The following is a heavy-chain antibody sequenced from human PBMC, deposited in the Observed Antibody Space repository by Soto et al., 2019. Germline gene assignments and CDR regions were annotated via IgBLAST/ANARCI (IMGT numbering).Heavy chain of an antibody. CDR2: INPSGGST. D-gene: IGHD6-6*01. Sequence: ASVKVSCKASGYTFTSYYMHWVRQAPGQRLEWMGIINPSGGSTSYAQKFQGRVTMTRDTSTSTVYMELSSLRSEDTAVYYCARDSVFVAARNPGDYWGQGTLVTVSS. CDR1: GYTFTSYY. J-gene: IGHJ4*02. CDR3: ARDSVFVAARNPGDY. V-gene: IGHV1-46*03.